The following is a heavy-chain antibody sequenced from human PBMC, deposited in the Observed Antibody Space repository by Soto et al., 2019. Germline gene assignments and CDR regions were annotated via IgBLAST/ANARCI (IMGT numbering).Heavy chain of an antibody. D-gene: IGHD1-26*01. Sequence: EASVKVSCKASGYTFTSYAMNWVRQAPGQGLEWMGWINTNTGNPTYAQGFTGRFVFSLDTSVSTAYLQICSLKAEDTAVYYCARDRSGSYFYYYGMDVWGQGTTVTVSS. J-gene: IGHJ6*02. CDR3: ARDRSGSYFYYYGMDV. CDR2: INTNTGNP. V-gene: IGHV7-4-1*01. CDR1: GYTFTSYA.